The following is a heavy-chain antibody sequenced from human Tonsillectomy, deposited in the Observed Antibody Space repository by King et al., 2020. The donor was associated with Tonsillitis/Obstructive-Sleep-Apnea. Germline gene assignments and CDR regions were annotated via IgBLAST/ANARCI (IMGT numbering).Heavy chain of an antibody. V-gene: IGHV3-23*04. D-gene: IGHD6-19*01. Sequence: VQLVESGGGLVQPGGSLRLSCAASGFTFSTYAMNWVRQAPGKGLEWVSVISGSGGSTYYADSVKGRFTISRDNSKNKLFLQMNSLRAEDTAIYYCAKGPPTAVDHYYYGMDVWGQGTTVTVSS. CDR1: GFTFSTYA. CDR2: ISGSGGST. CDR3: AKGPPTAVDHYYYGMDV. J-gene: IGHJ6*02.